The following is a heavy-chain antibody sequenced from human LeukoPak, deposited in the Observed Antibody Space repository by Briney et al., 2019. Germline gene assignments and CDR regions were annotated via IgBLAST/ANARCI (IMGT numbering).Heavy chain of an antibody. D-gene: IGHD6-6*01. Sequence: SETLSLTCALAGYSISSGYYWGWIRQPPGKGLEWIGSIYHSGSTYYNPSLKSRVTISVDTSKNQFSLKLSSVTAADTAVYYCARPGEYSSSSEGWFDPWGQGTLVTVSS. CDR1: GYSISSGYY. CDR3: ARPGEYSSSSEGWFDP. V-gene: IGHV4-38-2*01. J-gene: IGHJ5*02. CDR2: IYHSGST.